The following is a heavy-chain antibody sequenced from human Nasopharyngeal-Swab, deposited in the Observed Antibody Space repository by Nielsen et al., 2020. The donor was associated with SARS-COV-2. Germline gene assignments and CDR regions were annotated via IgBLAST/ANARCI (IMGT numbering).Heavy chain of an antibody. CDR3: ARVTTVTSWYFDY. CDR1: GGSISSGGYY. J-gene: IGHJ4*02. V-gene: IGHV4-30-4*01. CDR2: IYYSGST. Sequence: SQTLSLTGAVSGGSISSGGYYWSWIRQPPGKGLEWIGYIYYSGSTYYNPSLKSRVTISVDTSRNQFSLKLGSVTAADTAVYYCARVTTVTSWYFDYWGQGTLVTVSS. D-gene: IGHD4-17*01.